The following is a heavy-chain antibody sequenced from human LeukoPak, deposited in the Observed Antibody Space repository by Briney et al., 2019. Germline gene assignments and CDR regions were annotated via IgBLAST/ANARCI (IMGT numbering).Heavy chain of an antibody. CDR2: IYWDDDK. D-gene: IGHD3-9*01. J-gene: IGHJ4*02. CDR1: WFSLSTDAEG. V-gene: IGHV2-5*02. Sequence: ASGPTLVKPTQTLTLTCTFSWFSLSTDAEGVGWIRQPPGKALEWLALIYWDDDKRYRPSLKNRLTITKDTSKNQVVLTMTNIDPVDTATYYCAHRGVDWYFETAFFKQWGQGTLVTVSS. CDR3: AHRGVDWYFETAFFKQ.